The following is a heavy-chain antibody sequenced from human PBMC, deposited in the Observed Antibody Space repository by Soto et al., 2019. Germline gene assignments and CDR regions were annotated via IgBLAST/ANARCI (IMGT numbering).Heavy chain of an antibody. CDR1: GYTFISYG. CDR3: ARGVAARPLGGYYGVDV. V-gene: IGHV1-18*01. J-gene: IGHJ6*02. Sequence: QVQLVQSGGEVKRPGASVNVSCKASGYTFISYGITWVRQAPGQGPEWMGWISPYNGNRKYAQKFQGRVTITTDTSTTPVYMELRSLRSDDTAVYYGARGVAARPLGGYYGVDVWGQGMMVTVSS. D-gene: IGHD6-6*01. CDR2: ISPYNGNR.